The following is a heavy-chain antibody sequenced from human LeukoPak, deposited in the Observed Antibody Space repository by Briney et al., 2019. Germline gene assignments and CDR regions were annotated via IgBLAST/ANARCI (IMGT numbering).Heavy chain of an antibody. CDR1: GGSVSSTGYF. J-gene: IGHJ4*02. CDR3: ARYEQQLGVGY. V-gene: IGHV4-39*07. D-gene: IGHD6-13*01. Sequence: SETLSLTCTVSGGSVSSTGYFWGWIRQPPGKGLEWIGTVYYSGSSYYNPSLKSRVTMSVDTSKNQFSLKLSSVTAADTAVYYCARYEQQLGVGYWGQGTLVTVSS. CDR2: VYYSGSS.